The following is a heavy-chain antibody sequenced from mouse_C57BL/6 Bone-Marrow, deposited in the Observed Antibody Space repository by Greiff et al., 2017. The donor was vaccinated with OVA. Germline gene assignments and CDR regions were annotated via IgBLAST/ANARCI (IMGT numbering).Heavy chain of an antibody. CDR3: TRGGDYYGSSDWYFDV. CDR2: ISSGGDYI. Sequence: EVQGVESGEGLVKPGGSLKLSCAASGFTFSSYAMSWVRQTPEKRLEWVAYISSGGDYIYYADTVKGRFTISRDNGRNTLDLQRSSLKSEDTAMYDSTRGGDYYGSSDWYFDVWGTGTTVTVSS. V-gene: IGHV5-9-1*02. CDR1: GFTFSSYA. D-gene: IGHD1-1*01. J-gene: IGHJ1*03.